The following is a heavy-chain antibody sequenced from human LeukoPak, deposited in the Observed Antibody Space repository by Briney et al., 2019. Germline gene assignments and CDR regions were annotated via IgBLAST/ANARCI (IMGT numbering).Heavy chain of an antibody. Sequence: SETLSLTCTVSGGSISTYYWSCIRQPPGKGLEWIGYIDYSGTTNYNPSLKSRVTMSVDTSKHQFSLKLSSVTAADTAVYYCARVGSYCFDFWGQGTLVSVSS. CDR1: GGSISTYY. CDR3: ARVGSYCFDF. D-gene: IGHD3-10*01. CDR2: IDYSGTT. V-gene: IGHV4-59*01. J-gene: IGHJ4*02.